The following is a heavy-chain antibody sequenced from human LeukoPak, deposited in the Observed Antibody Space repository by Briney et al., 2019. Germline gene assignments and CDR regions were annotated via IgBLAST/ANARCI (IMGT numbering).Heavy chain of an antibody. J-gene: IGHJ6*02. CDR3: TTAVVVGYYYGMDV. CDR1: GFTFSSYA. V-gene: IGHV3-23*01. CDR2: ISGSGGST. D-gene: IGHD2-2*01. Sequence: GGSLRLSCAASGFTFSSYAMSWVRQAPGKGLEWVSAISGSGGSTYYADSVKGRFTISRDNSKNTLYLQTNSLKTEDTAVYYCTTAVVVGYYYGMDVWGQGTTVTVSS.